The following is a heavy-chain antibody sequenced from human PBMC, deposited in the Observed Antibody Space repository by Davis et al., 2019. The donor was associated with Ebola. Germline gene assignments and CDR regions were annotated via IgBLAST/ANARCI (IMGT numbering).Heavy chain of an antibody. J-gene: IGHJ4*02. Sequence: PSETLSLTCTVSGASMTSYYWSWIRQPPGKRLEWIGSIYYTGSTNYNSSLASRATISVDTSKNQFSLKLTSVTAADTAMYYCSERGSSVWGQGTLVTVSS. D-gene: IGHD3-10*01. V-gene: IGHV4-59*03. CDR2: IYYTGST. CDR3: SERGSSV. CDR1: GASMTSYY.